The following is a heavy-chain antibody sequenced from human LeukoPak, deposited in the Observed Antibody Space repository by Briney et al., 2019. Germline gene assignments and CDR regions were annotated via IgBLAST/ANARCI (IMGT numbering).Heavy chain of an antibody. CDR1: DDSITMYY. CDR2: VDHTGST. D-gene: IGHD4-11*01. Sequence: SGTLSLTCTVSDDSITMYYWTWIRQPPGKGLEWIGHVDHTGSTKFNPSLNGRVSISRDTSNNFFSLRLRSVTAADTAVYFCARGRVSSSTWYSTYYYFFYMDFWGKGTTVTVSS. V-gene: IGHV4-59*01. J-gene: IGHJ6*03. CDR3: ARGRVSSSTWYSTYYYFFYMDF.